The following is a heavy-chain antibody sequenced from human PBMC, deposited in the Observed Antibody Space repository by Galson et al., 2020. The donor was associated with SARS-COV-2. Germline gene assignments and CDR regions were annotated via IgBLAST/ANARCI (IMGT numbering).Heavy chain of an antibody. V-gene: IGHV4-39*07. CDR3: ARDYSSSSWADF. D-gene: IGHD6-6*01. CDR1: GGSISTSNYY. CDR2: FYYGGDS. Sequence: SETLSLTCSLSGGSISTSNYYWSWIRQPPGQGLEWIGSFYYGGDSYYNPSLQSRVTISADTSKNQFSLKLRSVTAADTAVYYCARDYSSSSWADFWGHGTLVTVSS. J-gene: IGHJ4*01.